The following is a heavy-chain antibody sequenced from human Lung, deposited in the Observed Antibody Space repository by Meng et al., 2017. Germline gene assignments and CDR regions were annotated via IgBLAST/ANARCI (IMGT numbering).Heavy chain of an antibody. J-gene: IGHJ2*01. Sequence: VRLTGSGPGLVKPSQTLPLTCTVSGRSISSDNYYWSWTRQPPGKGLEGSGHIYNSGSTYYNPSLKSRITISVDTSKNQFSLKLSSVTDADTAVYYCARGQKGYFDLWGRGTLVTVSS. CDR2: IYNSGST. CDR1: GRSISSDNYY. CDR3: ARGQKGYFDL. V-gene: IGHV4-30-4*01.